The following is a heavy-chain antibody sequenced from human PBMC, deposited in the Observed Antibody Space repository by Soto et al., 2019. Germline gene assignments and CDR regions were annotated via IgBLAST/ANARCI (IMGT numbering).Heavy chain of an antibody. Sequence: XSVKVSCKASGYPFTSYAMHWVRQAPGQRLGWMGWINAGNGNTKYSQKFQGRVTITRDTSASTAYMELSSLRSEDTAVYYCAKDVYYYDSSGYSGAFDIWGQGTMVTVSS. CDR3: AKDVYYYDSSGYSGAFDI. J-gene: IGHJ3*02. V-gene: IGHV1-3*01. CDR1: GYPFTSYA. CDR2: INAGNGNT. D-gene: IGHD3-22*01.